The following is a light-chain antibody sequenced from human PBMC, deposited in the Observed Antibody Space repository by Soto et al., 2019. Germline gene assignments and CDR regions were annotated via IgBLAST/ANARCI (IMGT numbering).Light chain of an antibody. V-gene: IGKV3-11*01. CDR1: QSVSSY. J-gene: IGKJ5*01. CDR3: QQRSNWPPIT. Sequence: EIVLTQYPVTLSLSPGERATLSCRASQSVSSYLAWYQQKPGQAPRLLIYDASNRATGIPARFSGSGSGTDFSLTSDNLEPEEFAVYYCQQRSNWPPITVGQGTRLEIK. CDR2: DAS.